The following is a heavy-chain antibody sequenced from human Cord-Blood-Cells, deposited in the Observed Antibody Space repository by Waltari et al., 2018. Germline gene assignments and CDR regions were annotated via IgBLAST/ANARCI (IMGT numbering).Heavy chain of an antibody. CDR2: IYYSGST. D-gene: IGHD6-13*01. J-gene: IGHJ4*02. CDR3: AVLSAAGTGVDY. V-gene: IGHV4-59*01. Sequence: QVQLQESGPGLVKPSETLSLTCTVSGGSISSYYWSWIRQPPGKGLEWIGYIYYSGSTNYNPSLKSRVTISVDTSKNQFSRKLSSVTAADTAVYYCAVLSAAGTGVDYWGQGTLVTVSS. CDR1: GGSISSYY.